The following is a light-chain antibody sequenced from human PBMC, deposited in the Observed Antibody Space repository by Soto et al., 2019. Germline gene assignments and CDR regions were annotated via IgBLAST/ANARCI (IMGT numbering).Light chain of an antibody. Sequence: QSVLTQPASVSGSPGQSITISCTGTSSDVGGYNYVSWYQQHPGKAPKLMIYEVSNRPSGVSNRFSGSKSGNTASLTISGLQAEDEADYSCSSYTSSSIPPWVFGGGTKLTV. CDR1: SSDVGGYNY. V-gene: IGLV2-14*01. J-gene: IGLJ3*02. CDR3: SSYTSSSIPPWV. CDR2: EVS.